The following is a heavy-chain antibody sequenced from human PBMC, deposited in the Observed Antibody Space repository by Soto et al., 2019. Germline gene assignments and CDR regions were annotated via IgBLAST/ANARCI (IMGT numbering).Heavy chain of an antibody. J-gene: IGHJ6*03. CDR1: GFTFSNAW. CDR3: TTVDWYDYIWGSYPNPRWWDYYYYMDV. CDR2: IKSKTDGGTT. Sequence: GGSLRLSCAASGFTFSNAWMSWVRQAPGKGLEWVGRIKSKTDGGTTDYAAPVKGRFTISRDASKNKLELQMNSLKTEDTAVYYCTTVDWYDYIWGSYPNPRWWDYYYYMDVWGKGTTVTVSS. V-gene: IGHV3-15*01. D-gene: IGHD3-16*02.